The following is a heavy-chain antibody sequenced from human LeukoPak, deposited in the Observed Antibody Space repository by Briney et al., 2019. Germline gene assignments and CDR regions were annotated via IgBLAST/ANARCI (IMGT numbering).Heavy chain of an antibody. J-gene: IGHJ4*02. Sequence: PGGSLRLSCAASGFIFSNYGMHWVRQAPGKGLEWVANIKQDGSEKYYVDSVKGRFTISRDNAKNSLYLQMNSLRAEDTAVYYCARSMIVVVITSWYYFDYWGQGTLVTVSS. D-gene: IGHD3-22*01. V-gene: IGHV3-7*01. CDR1: GFIFSNYG. CDR2: IKQDGSEK. CDR3: ARSMIVVVITSWYYFDY.